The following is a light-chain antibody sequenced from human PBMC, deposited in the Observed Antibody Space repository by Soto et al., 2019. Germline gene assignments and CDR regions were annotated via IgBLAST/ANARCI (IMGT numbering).Light chain of an antibody. Sequence: DSQMTQSPSTLSASVGDRLTITCRASQSISNRLAWYQQKPGKAPKVVIYDASSLESGVPSRFSGSGSGTEFILTINSLQPDDFATYCCQHYGGMWAFGQGTKVDI. V-gene: IGKV1-5*01. CDR3: QHYGGMWA. CDR1: QSISNR. J-gene: IGKJ1*01. CDR2: DAS.